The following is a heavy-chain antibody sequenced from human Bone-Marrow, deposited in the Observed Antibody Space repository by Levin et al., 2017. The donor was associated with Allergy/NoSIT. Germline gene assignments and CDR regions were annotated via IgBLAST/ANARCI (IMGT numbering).Heavy chain of an antibody. Sequence: GGSLRLSCIVSGFTFSDYSIYWVRQAPGKGLEWISSISSDSSDLYYADSVKGRFTISRDNAKNSLNLQVSSLRAEDTAVYHCVRGIIGDLRVSHKEAFDVWGQGTMVTVSS. CDR2: ISSDSSDL. J-gene: IGHJ3*01. D-gene: IGHD2/OR15-2a*01. CDR1: GFTFSDYS. CDR3: VRGIIGDLRVSHKEAFDV. V-gene: IGHV3-21*01.